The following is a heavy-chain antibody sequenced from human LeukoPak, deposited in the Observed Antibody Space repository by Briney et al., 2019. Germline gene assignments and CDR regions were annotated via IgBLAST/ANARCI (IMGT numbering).Heavy chain of an antibody. CDR1: GFTFSIFS. Sequence: AGGSLRLSCAASGFTFSIFSFNWVRQAPGKGLEWVSSISSSGSTTYYADSVKGRFTISRDNSKNSLYLQMDSLRAEDTAVYYCAKDRPKYDYGGNPYSWGQGTLVTVSS. J-gene: IGHJ5*02. D-gene: IGHD4-23*01. CDR3: AKDRPKYDYGGNPYS. CDR2: ISSSGSTT. V-gene: IGHV3-48*01.